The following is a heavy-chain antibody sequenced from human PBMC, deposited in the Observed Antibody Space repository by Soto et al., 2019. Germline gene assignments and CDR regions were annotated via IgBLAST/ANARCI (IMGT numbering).Heavy chain of an antibody. J-gene: IGHJ4*02. D-gene: IGHD3-16*02. V-gene: IGHV3-23*01. CDR1: GFTFTSYA. CDR2: INNNGGSS. Sequence: EVQLLESGGGLVQPGGSLRLTCAVSGFTFTSYAMSWVRQTPGKGLEWVSTINNNGGSSYYADSVKGRFTISRDNSKYTRYLQMNSLRAEDTAVYYCALLTGVDWGSFRYPWGFDYWGQGTLVTVSS. CDR3: ALLTGVDWGSFRYPWGFDY.